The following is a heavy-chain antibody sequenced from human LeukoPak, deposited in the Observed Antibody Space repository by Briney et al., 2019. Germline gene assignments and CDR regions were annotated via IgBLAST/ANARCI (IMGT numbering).Heavy chain of an antibody. V-gene: IGHV4-31*03. CDR1: GYSISSGGYY. D-gene: IGHD3-3*01. J-gene: IGHJ4*02. Sequence: SETLSLTCTVSGYSISSGGYYWSWIRQHPGKGLEWIGYIYYSGSTYYNPSLKSRVTISVDTSKNQFSLKVSSVTAADTAVYYCARHSLYDFWSGYSRDYWGQGTLVTVSS. CDR3: ARHSLYDFWSGYSRDY. CDR2: IYYSGST.